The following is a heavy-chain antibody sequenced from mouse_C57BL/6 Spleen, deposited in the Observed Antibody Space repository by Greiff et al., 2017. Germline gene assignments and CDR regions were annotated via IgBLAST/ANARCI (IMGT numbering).Heavy chain of an antibody. V-gene: IGHV7-3*01. CDR2: IRNKANGYTT. CDR3: ARSYYGNYEYAMDY. J-gene: IGHJ4*01. D-gene: IGHD2-10*01. CDR1: GFTFTDYY. Sequence: EVKLMESGGGLVQPGGSLSLSCAASGFTFTDYYMSWVRQPPGKALEWLGFIRNKANGYTTEYSASVKGRFTISRDNSQSILYLQMNALRAEDSATYYCARSYYGNYEYAMDYWGQGTSGTVSS.